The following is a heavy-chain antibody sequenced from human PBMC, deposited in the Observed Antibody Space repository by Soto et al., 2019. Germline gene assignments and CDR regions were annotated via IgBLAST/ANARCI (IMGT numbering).Heavy chain of an antibody. D-gene: IGHD5-12*01. V-gene: IGHV1-69*08. CDR1: GGAFTNDI. J-gene: IGHJ4*02. Sequence: QVQLVQSGAEVKKPGSSVKVSCKASGGAFTNDIITWVRQAPGQGLEWMGRIIPLLDITNYAQKLQGRVTIPAXKXTXTXXMELNSLISEDTAVYYCARDSPIGSTFSGYDAIDYWGQGTLVTVSS. CDR3: ARDSPIGSTFSGYDAIDY. CDR2: IIPLLDIT.